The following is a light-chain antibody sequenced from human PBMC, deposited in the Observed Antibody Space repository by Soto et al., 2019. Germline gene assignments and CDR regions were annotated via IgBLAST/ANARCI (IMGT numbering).Light chain of an antibody. J-gene: IGKJ5*01. Sequence: EIVLTQSPATLALSPGERATLSCRASQSVSTYLAWFQQKPGQAPRLLIYDASNRATGIPARFSGSGSGTDFTLTISSLEPEDVAVYFCQQRNNWPLTFGQGTRREIK. CDR3: QQRNNWPLT. CDR1: QSVSTY. V-gene: IGKV3-11*01. CDR2: DAS.